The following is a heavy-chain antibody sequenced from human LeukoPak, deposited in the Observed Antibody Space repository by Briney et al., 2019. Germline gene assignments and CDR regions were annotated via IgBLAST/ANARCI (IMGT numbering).Heavy chain of an antibody. J-gene: IGHJ5*01. Sequence: AGSLRLSCAASGFTFSSYWMSWVRQAPGKGLEWVANSKQDGSEKYYVDSVKGRFTISRDNGKNSLYLQMNSLRVEDTAVYYCARSGTGIAAADTNWFDPWGQGTLVTVSS. CDR1: GFTFSSYW. V-gene: IGHV3-7*01. D-gene: IGHD6-25*01. CDR2: SKQDGSEK. CDR3: ARSGTGIAAADTNWFDP.